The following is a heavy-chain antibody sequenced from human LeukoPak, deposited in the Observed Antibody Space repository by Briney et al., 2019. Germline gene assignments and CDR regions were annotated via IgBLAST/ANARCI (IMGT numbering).Heavy chain of an antibody. D-gene: IGHD3-10*01. CDR2: ISSSGSTI. Sequence: PGGSLRLSCAASGFTFSDCYMSWIRQAPGKGLEWVSYISSSGSTIYYADSVKGRFTISRDNAKNSLYLQMNSLRAEDTAVYYCARDKGITMVRGVRVNAFDIWGQGTMVTVSS. CDR1: GFTFSDCY. CDR3: ARDKGITMVRGVRVNAFDI. J-gene: IGHJ3*02. V-gene: IGHV3-11*01.